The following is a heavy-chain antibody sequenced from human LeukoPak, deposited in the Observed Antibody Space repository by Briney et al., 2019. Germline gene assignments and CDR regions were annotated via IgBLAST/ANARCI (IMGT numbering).Heavy chain of an antibody. Sequence: PGGSLRLSCAASGFTVSGNYMNWVRQAPGKGLEWVSIIYSGGSTNYADSVKGRFTMSRDNSKNTLYLQMNSLRAEDTAVYYCAKGPDSSVYYGYFDLWGRGTLVTVSS. D-gene: IGHD3-22*01. J-gene: IGHJ2*01. CDR3: AKGPDSSVYYGYFDL. CDR1: GFTVSGNY. V-gene: IGHV3-53*01. CDR2: IYSGGST.